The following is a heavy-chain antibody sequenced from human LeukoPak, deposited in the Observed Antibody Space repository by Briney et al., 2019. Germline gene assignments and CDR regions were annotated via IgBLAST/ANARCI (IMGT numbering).Heavy chain of an antibody. CDR1: GYSISSGYY. CDR2: IYHSGST. D-gene: IGHD6-19*01. V-gene: IGHV4-38-2*02. CDR3: ARGGSSGPSL. Sequence: SETLSLTCTVSGYSISSGYYWGWIRQPPGKGLEWIGSIYHSGSTYYNPSLKSRVTISVDTSKNQFSLKLSSVTAADTAVYYCARGGSSGPSLWGQGTLVTVSS. J-gene: IGHJ4*02.